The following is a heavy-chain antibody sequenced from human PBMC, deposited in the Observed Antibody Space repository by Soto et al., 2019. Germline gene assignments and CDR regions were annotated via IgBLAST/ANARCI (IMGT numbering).Heavy chain of an antibody. V-gene: IGHV4-59*08. CDR2: ILYDGGT. CDR3: ARYHSSRFYGDY. Sequence: QVHLQGSGPGLVKPSETLSLTCTVSGGSISPYSWSWIRQPPGKGLEWIGYILYDGGTNYNPSLKSRVTIAGATSKNPFALRLTSVTAADTAVYYCARYHSSRFYGDYGGQGTLVTVSS. D-gene: IGHD6-19*01. CDR1: GGSISPYS. J-gene: IGHJ4*02.